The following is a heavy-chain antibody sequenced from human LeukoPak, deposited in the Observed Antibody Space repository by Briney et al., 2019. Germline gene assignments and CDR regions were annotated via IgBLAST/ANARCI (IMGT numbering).Heavy chain of an antibody. Sequence: GGSLRLSCAASGFNFDEYSMHWVRQGPGKGLEWVSLIVWDGVSTYYADSVKGRFTISRDNSKNSLYLQMNSLRTEDTALYYCAKDRGGYRGYDFWGQGTLVTVSP. D-gene: IGHD5-12*01. J-gene: IGHJ4*02. V-gene: IGHV3-43*01. CDR1: GFNFDEYS. CDR3: AKDRGGYRGYDF. CDR2: IVWDGVST.